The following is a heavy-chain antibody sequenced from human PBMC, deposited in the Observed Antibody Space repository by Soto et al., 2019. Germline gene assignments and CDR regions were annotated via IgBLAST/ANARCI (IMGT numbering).Heavy chain of an antibody. CDR2: IWYDGSNK. V-gene: IGHV3-33*01. CDR3: ASEYCSGGSCYYYGMDV. Sequence: QVQLVESGGGVVQPGRSLRLSCAASGFTFSSYGMHWVRQAPGKGLEWVAVIWYDGSNKYYADSVKGRFTISRDNSKNTRYRKLNSRRAGDSAVYYCASEYCSGGSCYYYGMDVWGQGTTVTVSS. CDR1: GFTFSSYG. D-gene: IGHD2-15*01. J-gene: IGHJ6*02.